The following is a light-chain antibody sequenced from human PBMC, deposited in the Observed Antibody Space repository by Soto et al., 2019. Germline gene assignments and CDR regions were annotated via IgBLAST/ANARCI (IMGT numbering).Light chain of an antibody. V-gene: IGKV1-5*01. J-gene: IGKJ2*01. CDR1: QSISSW. CDR2: DAS. CDR3: QQYNSYS. Sequence: DIQMTQSPSTLSASVGDRVTITCRASQSISSWLAWYQQKPGKAPKLLIYDASSSESGVPSRFSGSGSGTEFTLTISSLQPDDFATYYCQQYNSYSFGQGTKLEIK.